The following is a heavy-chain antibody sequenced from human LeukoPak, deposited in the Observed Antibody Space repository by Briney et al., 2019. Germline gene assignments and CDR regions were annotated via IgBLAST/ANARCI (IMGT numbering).Heavy chain of an antibody. J-gene: IGHJ4*02. Sequence: GGSLRLPCAASGFTFSSYDMSCVPKAPGKGLEGVSAISGSGGSTYYADSVKGRFTISRDNSKNTLYLQMNSLRAEDTAVYYCAKGDGSGSYHWGQGTLVTVSS. CDR2: ISGSGGST. D-gene: IGHD3-10*01. CDR1: GFTFSSYD. CDR3: AKGDGSGSYH. V-gene: IGHV3-23*01.